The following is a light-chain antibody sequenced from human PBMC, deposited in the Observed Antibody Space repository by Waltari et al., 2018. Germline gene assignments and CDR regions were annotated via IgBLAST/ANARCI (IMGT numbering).Light chain of an antibody. CDR2: AAS. Sequence: EIVLTQSPATLSVSPVERATLSCRASQSVSTKGAWYQHRPGQAPRLLSYAASSRATGVPARFGGSGSETDFTLTISGLQSEDFAVYYCQHYEGWPPWTFGQGTKV. CDR3: QHYEGWPPWT. J-gene: IGKJ1*01. V-gene: IGKV3-15*01. CDR1: QSVSTK.